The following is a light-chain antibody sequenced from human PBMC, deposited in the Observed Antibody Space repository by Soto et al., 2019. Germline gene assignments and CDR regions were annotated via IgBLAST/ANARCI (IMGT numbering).Light chain of an antibody. Sequence: QSALTQPASVSGSPGQSITISCTGTSSDVGAYNYVSWYQQHPGKAPTLIIYDVSYRPSGVSTRFSGSKSGNTASLTTSGLQAEDEADYFCTSYISGIVYLFGTGTKVTVL. J-gene: IGLJ1*01. CDR1: SSDVGAYNY. CDR2: DVS. CDR3: TSYISGIVYL. V-gene: IGLV2-14*01.